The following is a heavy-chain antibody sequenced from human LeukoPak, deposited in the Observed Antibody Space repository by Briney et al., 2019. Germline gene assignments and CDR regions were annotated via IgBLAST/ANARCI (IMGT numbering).Heavy chain of an antibody. Sequence: PSETLSLTCTVSGGSISSYYWSWIRQPPGKGLEWIGYIYYSGSTYYNPSLKSRVTISVDTSKNQFSLKLSSVTAADTAVYYCAKSYYDSSGFPFDYWGQGTLVTVSS. CDR2: IYYSGST. CDR1: GGSISSYY. J-gene: IGHJ4*02. CDR3: AKSYYDSSGFPFDY. D-gene: IGHD3-22*01. V-gene: IGHV4-59*12.